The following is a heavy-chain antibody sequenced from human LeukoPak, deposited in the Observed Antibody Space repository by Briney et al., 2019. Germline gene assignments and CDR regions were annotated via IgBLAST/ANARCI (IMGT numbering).Heavy chain of an antibody. CDR1: GFTFSSYE. J-gene: IGHJ6*02. V-gene: IGHV3-48*03. CDR2: ISSSGSTM. Sequence: PGGSLRLSCAASGFTFSSYEMNWVRQAPGKGLEWVSYISSSGSTMYYADSVKGRFTISRDNAKNSLYLQMNSLRAEDTAVYYCARDLLLWFGELFSDYYYGMDVWGQGTTVTVSS. CDR3: ARDLLLWFGELFSDYYYGMDV. D-gene: IGHD3-10*01.